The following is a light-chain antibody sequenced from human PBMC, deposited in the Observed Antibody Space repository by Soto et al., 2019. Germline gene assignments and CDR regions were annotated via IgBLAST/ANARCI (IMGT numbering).Light chain of an antibody. CDR3: SSYTSSSTLV. Sequence: QSALTQPASVPGSPGQSITISCTGTSSDIGGHNYVSWYQQHPGKAPKLMIYEVSNRPSGVSDRFSGSKSGNTASLTISGLQAEDEADYYCSSYTSSSTLVFGTGTKVTVL. CDR1: SSDIGGHNY. V-gene: IGLV2-14*01. CDR2: EVS. J-gene: IGLJ1*01.